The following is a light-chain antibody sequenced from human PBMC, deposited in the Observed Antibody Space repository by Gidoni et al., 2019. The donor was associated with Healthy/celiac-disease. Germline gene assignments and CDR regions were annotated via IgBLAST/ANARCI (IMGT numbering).Light chain of an antibody. V-gene: IGKV1-39*01. CDR1: QSISSY. CDR3: QQSYSSLVT. CDR2: AAS. J-gene: IGKJ1*01. Sequence: DMQMTKPPSSLSASLVDRVTITCRASQSISSYLTWYQQKPGKAPKLLIYAASSLQSGVPSRFSGSGSGTDFTLTISSLQPEDFATYYCQQSYSSLVTFGRXTKVEIK.